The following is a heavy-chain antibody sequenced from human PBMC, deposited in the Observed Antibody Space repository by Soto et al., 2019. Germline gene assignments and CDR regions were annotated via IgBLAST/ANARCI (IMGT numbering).Heavy chain of an antibody. Sequence: EVQLVESGGGLVKPGGSPRLSCAASGFTFSSYSMNWVRQAPGKGLEWVSSISSSSSYIYYADSVKGRFTISRDNAKNSLYLQMNSLRAEDTAVYYCARVSQGSGSSGWFDPWGQGTLVTVSS. CDR3: ARVSQGSGSSGWFDP. CDR1: GFTFSSYS. CDR2: ISSSSSYI. J-gene: IGHJ5*02. D-gene: IGHD3-10*01. V-gene: IGHV3-21*01.